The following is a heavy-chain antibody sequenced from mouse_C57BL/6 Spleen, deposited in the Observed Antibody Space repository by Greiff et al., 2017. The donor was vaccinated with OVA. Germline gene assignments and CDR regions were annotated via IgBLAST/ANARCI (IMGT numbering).Heavy chain of an antibody. CDR1: GYTFTDYN. CDR2: INPNNGGT. D-gene: IGHD2-3*01. Sequence: VQLKESGPELVKPGASVKMSCKASGYTFTDYNMHWVKQSHGKSLEWIGYINPNNGGTSYNQKFKGKATLTVNKSSSTAYMELRSLTSEDSAVYYCARLYDGYYGGFAYWGQGTLVTVSA. CDR3: ARLYDGYYGGFAY. V-gene: IGHV1-22*01. J-gene: IGHJ3*01.